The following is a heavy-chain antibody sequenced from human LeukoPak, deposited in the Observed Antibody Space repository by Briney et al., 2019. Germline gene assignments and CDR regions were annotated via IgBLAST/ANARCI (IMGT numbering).Heavy chain of an antibody. J-gene: IGHJ6*02. CDR3: ARGRTHRLYYYYYGMDV. CDR1: GGSFSGYY. Sequence: PSETLSLTCAVYGGSFSGYYWSWIRQPPGKGLEWIGEINHSGSTNYNPSLKSRVTISVDTSKNQFSLRLSSVTAAGTAVYYCARGRTHRLYYYYYGMDVWGQGTTVTVSS. D-gene: IGHD1-7*01. V-gene: IGHV4-34*01. CDR2: INHSGST.